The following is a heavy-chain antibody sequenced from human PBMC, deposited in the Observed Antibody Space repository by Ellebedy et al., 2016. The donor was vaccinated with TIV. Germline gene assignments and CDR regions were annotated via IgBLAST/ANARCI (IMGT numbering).Heavy chain of an antibody. CDR3: AREAVVVFAVPFDN. J-gene: IGHJ4*02. V-gene: IGHV3-48*02. CDR2: ISSSGQTI. D-gene: IGHD2-15*01. CDR1: GFDFNQYS. Sequence: GGSLRLXCVASGFDFNQYSMNWIRQAPGKGPEWLPYISSSGQTIFYADFLRGRISISRDNARSSLYLQMSSLTEEDTAVYYCAREAVVVFAVPFDNWGQGVLVTVSS.